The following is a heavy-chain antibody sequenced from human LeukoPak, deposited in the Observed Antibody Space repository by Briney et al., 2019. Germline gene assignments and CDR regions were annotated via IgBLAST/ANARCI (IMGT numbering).Heavy chain of an antibody. J-gene: IGHJ4*02. Sequence: GGSLRLSCAASRFTFSSYAMSWVRQAPGKGLEWVSAISGSGGSTYYADSVKGRFTISRDNSKNTLYLQMNSLRAEDTAVYYCAKVQSDWLLIYYFDYWGQGTLVTVSS. D-gene: IGHD3-9*01. CDR2: ISGSGGST. V-gene: IGHV3-23*01. CDR1: RFTFSSYA. CDR3: AKVQSDWLLIYYFDY.